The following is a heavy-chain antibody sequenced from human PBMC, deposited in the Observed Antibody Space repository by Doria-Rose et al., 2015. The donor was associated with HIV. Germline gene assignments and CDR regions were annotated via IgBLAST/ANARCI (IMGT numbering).Heavy chain of an antibody. V-gene: IGHV2-26*01. J-gene: IGHJ4*02. D-gene: IGHD6-13*01. Sequence: QVQLVQSGPVLVKPAETLTLTCTVSGVSLSSPGMGVSWIRQPPGKALEWLANIFSADERSYKTSLKSRHTISRGTSKSQVVLTMTDMDPVDTATYYCARIKSSRWYHKYYFDFWGQGTLVIVSA. CDR1: GVSLSSPGMG. CDR3: ARIKSSRWYHKYYFDF. CDR2: IFSADER.